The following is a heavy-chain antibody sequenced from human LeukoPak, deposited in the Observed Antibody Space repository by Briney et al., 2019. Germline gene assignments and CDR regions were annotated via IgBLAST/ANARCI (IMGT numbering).Heavy chain of an antibody. CDR3: ARGPDYDILADYFDY. CDR1: GFTVSSNY. Sequence: QSGGSLRLSCAASGFTVSSNYMSWVRQAPGKGLEWVSVIYSGGSTYYADSVKGRFTISRDNSKNTLFLQMNSLRPEDTAVYYCARGPDYDILADYFDYWGQGTLVTVSS. J-gene: IGHJ4*02. CDR2: IYSGGST. V-gene: IGHV3-66*01. D-gene: IGHD3-9*01.